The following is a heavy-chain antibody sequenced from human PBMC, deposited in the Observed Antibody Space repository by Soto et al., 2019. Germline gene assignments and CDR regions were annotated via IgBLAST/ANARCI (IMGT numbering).Heavy chain of an antibody. CDR1: GYTFTTYY. CDR2: ISAYNGNT. D-gene: IGHD2-15*01. J-gene: IGHJ3*02. Sequence: GASVKVSCKASGYTFTTYYMHWVRQAPGQGLEWMGWISAYNGNTNYAQKLQGRVTMTTDTSTSTAYMELRSLRSDDTAVYYCAREDIVVVVAATGPHDAFDIWGQGTMVTVSS. V-gene: IGHV1-18*04. CDR3: AREDIVVVVAATGPHDAFDI.